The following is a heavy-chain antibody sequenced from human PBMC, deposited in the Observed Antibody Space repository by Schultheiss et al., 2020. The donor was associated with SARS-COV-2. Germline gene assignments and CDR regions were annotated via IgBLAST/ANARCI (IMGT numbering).Heavy chain of an antibody. Sequence: GGSLRLSCAASGFTFNNYAMSWVRQAPGKGLEWVSGVTGSGGSTYYADSVRGRLTISRDNFKNTLYLQMNNLRAEDTAIYYCARGQWGGEQMATTILDYWGQGTLVTVSS. CDR1: GFTFNNYA. D-gene: IGHD5-24*01. CDR2: VTGSGGST. V-gene: IGHV3-23*01. J-gene: IGHJ4*02. CDR3: ARGQWGGEQMATTILDY.